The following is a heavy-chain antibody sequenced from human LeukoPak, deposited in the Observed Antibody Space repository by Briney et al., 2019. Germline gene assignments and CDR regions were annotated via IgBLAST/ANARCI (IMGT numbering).Heavy chain of an antibody. J-gene: IGHJ4*02. CDR2: ISAYNGNT. CDR3: VVLGTMVFDY. D-gene: IGHD3-10*01. V-gene: IGHV1-18*01. CDR1: GYTFTSYG. Sequence: ASVKVSCKASGYTFTSYGISWVRQAPGQGLEWMGWISAYNGNTNYAQKFQGRVTMTRDTSISTAYMELSRLRSDDTAVYYCVVLGTMVFDYWGQGTLVTVSS.